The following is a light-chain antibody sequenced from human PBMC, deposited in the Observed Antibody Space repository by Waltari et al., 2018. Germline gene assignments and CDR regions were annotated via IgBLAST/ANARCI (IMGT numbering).Light chain of an antibody. CDR1: NSNIGSKT. Sequence: HSALTQPPSASGTPGQRVTMSCSGSNSNIGSKTVHWYTRFPGTAPTLLIYSNDQRPAGVPDRVSGSKSGTSASLAISGLQSEDEADYYCAAWDDSLNGGVFGGGTKLTVL. CDR3: AAWDDSLNGGV. CDR2: SND. J-gene: IGLJ3*02. V-gene: IGLV1-44*01.